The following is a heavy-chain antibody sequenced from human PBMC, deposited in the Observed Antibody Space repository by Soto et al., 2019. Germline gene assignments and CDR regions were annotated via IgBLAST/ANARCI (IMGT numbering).Heavy chain of an antibody. D-gene: IGHD6-19*01. V-gene: IGHV1-69*13. CDR3: ARGEGQWPVRGCAFDI. Sequence: ASVKVSCKASGGTFSSYAISWVRQAPGQGLEWMGGIIPIFGTANYAQKFQGRVTITADESTSTAYMELSSLRSEDTAVYYCARGEGQWPVRGCAFDIWCQGTMVTVSS. CDR1: GGTFSSYA. J-gene: IGHJ3*02. CDR2: IIPIFGTA.